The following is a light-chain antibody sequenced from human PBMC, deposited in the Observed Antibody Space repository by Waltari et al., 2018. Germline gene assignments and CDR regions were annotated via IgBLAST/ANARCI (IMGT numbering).Light chain of an antibody. CDR2: EES. J-gene: IGKJ1*01. Sequence: PSTLSAAVGDRVTITCRASQSISSWLAWYQQKPGNAPKLLIYEESNLQSGVPSRFSGSGSGTEFTLTISSLQPDDFATYFCQHYKNYPRTFGQGTKVEIK. CDR3: QHYKNYPRT. CDR1: QSISSW. V-gene: IGKV1-5*03.